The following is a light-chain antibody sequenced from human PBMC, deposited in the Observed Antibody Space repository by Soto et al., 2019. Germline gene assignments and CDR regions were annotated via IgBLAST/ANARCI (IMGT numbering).Light chain of an antibody. V-gene: IGKV1-5*01. J-gene: IGKJ1*01. Sequence: DIQMTQSPSTLSASVGDGVTITCRASQRISTWLAWYQQKPGKAPKLLISDASSLETGVPSRFSGSGSGTDFTLTISSLQPEDFATYYCLQDYNYPRTFGQGTKVDIK. CDR3: LQDYNYPRT. CDR1: QRISTW. CDR2: DAS.